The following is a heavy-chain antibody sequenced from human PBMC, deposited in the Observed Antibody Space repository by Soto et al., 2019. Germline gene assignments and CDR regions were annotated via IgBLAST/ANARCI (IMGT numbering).Heavy chain of an antibody. CDR3: ARPAVAGYFEY. D-gene: IGHD6-19*01. J-gene: IGHJ4*02. V-gene: IGHV3-48*03. Sequence: GGSLRLSCTASGFTFSIYEMNWVRQAPGKGLEWLSYISNSGNTIEYADSVKGRFTISRDNAKNSVYLQMNSLRGEDTAVYYCARPAVAGYFEYWGRGTLVTVSS. CDR2: ISNSGNTI. CDR1: GFTFSIYE.